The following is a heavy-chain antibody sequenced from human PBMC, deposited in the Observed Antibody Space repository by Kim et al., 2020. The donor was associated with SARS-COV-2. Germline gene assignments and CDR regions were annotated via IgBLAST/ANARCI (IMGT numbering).Heavy chain of an antibody. CDR3: AKGPATTYYYGSGSYLVY. CDR1: GFTFSSYG. CDR2: IWYYGSNK. V-gene: IGHV3-33*06. D-gene: IGHD3-10*01. Sequence: GGSLRLSCAASGFTFSSYGMHWVRQAPGKGLEWVAVIWYYGSNKYYADSVKGRFTISRDNSKNTLYLQMNSLRAEDTAVYYCAKGPATTYYYGSGSYLVYWGQGTLVTVSS. J-gene: IGHJ4*02.